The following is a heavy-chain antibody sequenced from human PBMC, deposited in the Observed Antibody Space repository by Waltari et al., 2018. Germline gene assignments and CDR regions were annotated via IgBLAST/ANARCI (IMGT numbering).Heavy chain of an antibody. CDR1: GFNFNNYN. J-gene: IGHJ4*02. V-gene: IGHV3-48*01. Sequence: VRLVESGGDLVRPGESLRLSCATSGFNFNNYNMNWVRQAPGKGLEWRSYISGDGNTIYYADSVKCRFTVSRDNARDSVYLQVNSLRADDTALYFCARVWGRGYLDYWGQGTLGTVSS. D-gene: IGHD3-16*01. CDR3: ARVWGRGYLDY. CDR2: ISGDGNTI.